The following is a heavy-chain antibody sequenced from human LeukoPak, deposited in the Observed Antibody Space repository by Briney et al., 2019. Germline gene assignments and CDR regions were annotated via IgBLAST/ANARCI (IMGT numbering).Heavy chain of an antibody. V-gene: IGHV4-39*01. CDR2: IYYSGST. Sequence: SETLSLTCTVSGGSISSSSYYWGWIRQPPGKGLEWIGSIYYSGSTYYNPSLKSRVTISVDTSKNQFSLKLSSVTAADTAVYFCARTPRYSGNCYNAFDIWGQGTTVTVSS. D-gene: IGHD1-26*01. J-gene: IGHJ3*02. CDR1: GGSISSSSYY. CDR3: ARTPRYSGNCYNAFDI.